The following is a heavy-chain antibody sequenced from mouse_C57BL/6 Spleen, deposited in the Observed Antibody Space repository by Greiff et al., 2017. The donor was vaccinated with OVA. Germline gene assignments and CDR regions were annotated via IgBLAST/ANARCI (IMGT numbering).Heavy chain of an antibody. Sequence: EVKLEESGGGLVQPGGSMKLSCVASGFTFSNYWMNWVRQSPEKGLEWVAQIRLKSDNYATHYAESVKGRFTISRDDSKKSVYLPTNNIRAEDTGIYYCTGYGSSYDSMDYWGQGTSVTVSS. CDR1: GFTFSNYW. D-gene: IGHD1-1*01. V-gene: IGHV6-3*01. CDR2: IRLKSDNYAT. CDR3: TGYGSSYDSMDY. J-gene: IGHJ4*01.